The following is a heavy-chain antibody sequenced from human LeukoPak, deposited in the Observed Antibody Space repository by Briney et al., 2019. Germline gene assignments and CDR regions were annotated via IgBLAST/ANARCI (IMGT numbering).Heavy chain of an antibody. D-gene: IGHD5-18*01. CDR1: GYTFTDYY. CDR2: INPKNGAT. V-gene: IGHV1-2*06. J-gene: IGHJ4*02. CDR3: AREYTYGKFDY. Sequence: GASVKVSCKASGYTFTDYYIHWVRQAPGHGLEWMGRINPKNGATNHAQKFQGRVTMTRETSISTAYMELSRLRSDETAVYYCAREYTYGKFDYWGQGALATVSS.